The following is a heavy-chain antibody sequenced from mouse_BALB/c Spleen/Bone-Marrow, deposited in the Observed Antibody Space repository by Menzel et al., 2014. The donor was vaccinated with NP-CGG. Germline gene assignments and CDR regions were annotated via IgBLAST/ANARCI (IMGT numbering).Heavy chain of an antibody. V-gene: IGHV5-6*01. J-gene: IGHJ2*01. D-gene: IGHD2-4*01. CDR3: ARQTYYDYDGYFDY. CDR2: ISSGGSYT. Sequence: VHVKQSGGDLVKPGGSLKLSCAASGFTFSSYGMSWVRQTPGKRLEWVATISSGGSYTYYPDSVKGRFTISRDNAKNTLYLQMSSLKSEDTAMYYCARQTYYDYDGYFDYWGQGTTLTVSS. CDR1: GFTFSSYG.